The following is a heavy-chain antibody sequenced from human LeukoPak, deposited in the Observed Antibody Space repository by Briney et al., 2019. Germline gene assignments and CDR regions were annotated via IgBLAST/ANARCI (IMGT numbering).Heavy chain of an antibody. CDR3: ARGKVFDF. Sequence: GGSLRLSCAASGFTFGSYWMSWVRQAPGKGLEWVANIKEDGSEKYCVDSVKGRFTISRDNAKNSLYLQMNSLRAEDTAVYYCARGKVFDFWGQGTLVTVSS. V-gene: IGHV3-7*03. CDR2: IKEDGSEK. CDR1: GFTFGSYW. J-gene: IGHJ4*02. D-gene: IGHD3-10*01.